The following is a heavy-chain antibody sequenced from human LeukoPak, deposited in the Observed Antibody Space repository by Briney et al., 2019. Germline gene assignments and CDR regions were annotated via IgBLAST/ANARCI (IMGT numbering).Heavy chain of an antibody. CDR3: AREVWFGEILWLLDP. V-gene: IGHV1-18*01. J-gene: IGHJ5*02. CDR1: DDNFATYG. CDR2: INTYNGNT. Sequence: GASVKVSCRASDDNFATYGVTWVRQAPGQGLEWMGWINTYNGNTNYAQNFQGRVTLTTDTPTSTAYTELRNLRSDDTAVYYCAREVWFGEILWLLDPWGQGTLVTVS. D-gene: IGHD3-10*01.